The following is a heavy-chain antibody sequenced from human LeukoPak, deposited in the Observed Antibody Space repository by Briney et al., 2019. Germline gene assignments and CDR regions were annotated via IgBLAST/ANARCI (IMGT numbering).Heavy chain of an antibody. D-gene: IGHD3-22*01. CDR2: ISAYNGNT. Sequence: ASVKVSCKASGYTFTSSGISWVRQAPGRGLEWMGWISAYNGNTNYAQKLQGRVTMTTDTSTSTAYMELRSLRSDDTAVYYCARVANYYDSSGYLDYWGQGTLVTVSS. CDR1: GYTFTSSG. V-gene: IGHV1-18*01. CDR3: ARVANYYDSSGYLDY. J-gene: IGHJ4*02.